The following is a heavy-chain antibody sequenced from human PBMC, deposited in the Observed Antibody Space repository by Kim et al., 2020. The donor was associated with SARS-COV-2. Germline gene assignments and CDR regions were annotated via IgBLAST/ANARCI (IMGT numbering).Heavy chain of an antibody. D-gene: IGHD4-17*01. Sequence: TSTPSLKSRVTNSVDTSKNQLSLKLGSVTAADTAVYYCARVDYGDYVFSYWGQGTLVTVSS. CDR3: ARVDYGDYVFSY. J-gene: IGHJ4*02. V-gene: IGHV4-59*01.